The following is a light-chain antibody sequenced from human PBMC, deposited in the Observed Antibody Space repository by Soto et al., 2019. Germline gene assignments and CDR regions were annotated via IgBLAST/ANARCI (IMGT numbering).Light chain of an antibody. Sequence: QSALTQPPSASGSPGQSVTISCTGTSSDVGGYNFVSWYQQHPGKAPKVIIYEVSKRPSGVPDRFSGSKSGNTASLTVSGLLAEDEADYYCTSYAGRTPYVFGTGTQLTVL. CDR1: SSDVGGYNF. J-gene: IGLJ1*01. V-gene: IGLV2-8*01. CDR2: EVS. CDR3: TSYAGRTPYV.